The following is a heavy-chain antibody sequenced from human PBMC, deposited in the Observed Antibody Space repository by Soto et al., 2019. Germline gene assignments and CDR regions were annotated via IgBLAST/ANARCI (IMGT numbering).Heavy chain of an antibody. CDR3: AKDRFPKYYYGSGSYQFDY. CDR2: ISGSGGST. D-gene: IGHD3-10*01. J-gene: IGHJ4*02. CDR1: GFTFSSYA. Sequence: GGSLRLSCAASGFTFSSYAMSWVRQAPGKGLEWVSAISGSGGSTYYADSVKGRFTISRDNSKNTLYLQMNSLRAEDTAVYYCAKDRFPKYYYGSGSYQFDYWGQGTLVT. V-gene: IGHV3-23*01.